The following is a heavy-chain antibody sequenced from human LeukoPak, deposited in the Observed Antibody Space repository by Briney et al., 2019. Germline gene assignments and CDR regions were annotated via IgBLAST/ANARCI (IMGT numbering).Heavy chain of an antibody. CDR1: GFTFSSYW. J-gene: IGHJ4*02. V-gene: IGHV3-7*04. D-gene: IGHD6-13*01. CDR2: IKQDGSEK. CDR3: ARGTIAAAGYYYFDY. Sequence: GGSLRLSRAASGFTFSSYWMSWVRQAPGKGLEWVANIKQDGSEKYYVDSVKGRFTISRDNAKNSLYLQMNSLRAEDTAVYYCARGTIAAAGYYYFDYWGQGTQVTVSS.